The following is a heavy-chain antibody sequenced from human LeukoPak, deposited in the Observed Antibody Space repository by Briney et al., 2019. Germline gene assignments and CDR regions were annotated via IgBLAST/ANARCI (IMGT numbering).Heavy chain of an antibody. J-gene: IGHJ4*02. CDR3: ARHQGQLWTQNGFDY. Sequence: SETLSLTCTVSGGSISSSSYWGWIRQPPGKGLEWIGSIFYSGSTYYNPSLKSRVTISVDTSKNQFSLKLSSVTAADTAVYYCARHQGQLWTQNGFDYWGQGTLVTVSS. V-gene: IGHV4-39*01. CDR1: GGSISSSSY. D-gene: IGHD5-18*01. CDR2: IFYSGST.